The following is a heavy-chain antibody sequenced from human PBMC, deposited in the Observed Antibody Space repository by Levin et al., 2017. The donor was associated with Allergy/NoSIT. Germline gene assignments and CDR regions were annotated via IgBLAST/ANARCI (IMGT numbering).Heavy chain of an antibody. CDR2: IYYSGST. CDR1: GGSISSSSYY. V-gene: IGHV4-39*01. J-gene: IGHJ4*02. D-gene: IGHD6-19*01. CDR3: ARRSSSGWYVWFGLTHYYFDY. Sequence: KASETLSLTCTVSGGSISSSSYYWGWIRQPPGTGLEWIGSIYYSGSTYYNPSLKSRVTISVDTSKNQFSLKLSSVTAADTAVYYCARRSSSGWYVWFGLTHYYFDYWGQGTLVTVSS.